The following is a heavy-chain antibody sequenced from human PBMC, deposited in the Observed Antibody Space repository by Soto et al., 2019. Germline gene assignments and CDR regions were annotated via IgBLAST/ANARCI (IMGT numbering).Heavy chain of an antibody. CDR1: GGSISSGGYY. CDR2: IYYSGST. Sequence: PSETLSLTCTVSGGSISSGGYYWSWIRQHPGKGLEWIGYIYYSGSTYYNPSLKSRVTISVDTSKNQFSLKLSSVTAADTAVYYCAREGVTAISREGYFDYWGQGTLVTVSS. D-gene: IGHD2-21*02. J-gene: IGHJ4*02. V-gene: IGHV4-31*03. CDR3: AREGVTAISREGYFDY.